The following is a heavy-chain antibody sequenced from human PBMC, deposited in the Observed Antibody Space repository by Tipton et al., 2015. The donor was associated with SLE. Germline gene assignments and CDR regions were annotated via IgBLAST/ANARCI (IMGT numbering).Heavy chain of an antibody. CDR3: ARDPGSGWYRID. V-gene: IGHV3-66*01. J-gene: IGHJ3*01. CDR1: GFTFSSYW. Sequence: SLRLSCAASGFTFSSYWMSWVRQAPGKGLEWVSVIYSGGSTYYADSVKGRFTISRDNSKNTLYLQMNSLRAEDTAVYYCARDPGSGWYRIDWGQGTMVTVSS. D-gene: IGHD6-19*01. CDR2: IYSGGST.